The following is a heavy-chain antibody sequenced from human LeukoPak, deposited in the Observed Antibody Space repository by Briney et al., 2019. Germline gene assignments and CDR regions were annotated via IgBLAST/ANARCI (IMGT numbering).Heavy chain of an antibody. J-gene: IGHJ5*02. D-gene: IGHD1-26*01. CDR3: ARGSGGSYLNWFDP. V-gene: IGHV4-59*01. CDR1: GGSISSDY. Sequence: SETLSLTCTVSGGSISSDYWSWIRQAPGKGLEWIGYIYYSRSTNYNPSLKSRVTISVDTSKNQFSLKLSSLTAADTAVYYCARGSGGSYLNWFDPWGQGTLVTVSS. CDR2: IYYSRST.